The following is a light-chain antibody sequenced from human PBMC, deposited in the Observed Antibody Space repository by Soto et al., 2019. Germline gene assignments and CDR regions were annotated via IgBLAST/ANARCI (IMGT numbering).Light chain of an antibody. J-gene: IGKJ4*01. V-gene: IGKV3-11*01. CDR2: DAS. CDR1: QSVSSY. CDR3: QQRSNWPPLT. Sequence: EFVLTQSPATLSLSPGERATLCCRASQSVSSYLAWYQQKPGQAPRLLIYDASNRATGIPARFSGSGSGTDFTLTISSLEPEDFAVYYCQQRSNWPPLTFGGGTKVEIK.